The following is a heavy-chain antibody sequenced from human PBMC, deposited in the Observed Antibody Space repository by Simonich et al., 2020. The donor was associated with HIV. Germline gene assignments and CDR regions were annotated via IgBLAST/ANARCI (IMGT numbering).Heavy chain of an antibody. V-gene: IGHV3-48*03. CDR1: GFTFSSYE. CDR3: TRDRYYNFWSGYHFNGMDV. CDR2: ISTSGNVI. J-gene: IGHJ6*02. D-gene: IGHD3-3*01. Sequence: EVQLVESGGGLVQPGGSLRLSCAASGFTFSSYEMNWVRQAPGKGLEWVSYISTSGNVIFYVDSVKGLFTISRDNAKNSLFLQMNSRRVEDTAVYYCTRDRYYNFWSGYHFNGMDVWGQGTTVTVSS.